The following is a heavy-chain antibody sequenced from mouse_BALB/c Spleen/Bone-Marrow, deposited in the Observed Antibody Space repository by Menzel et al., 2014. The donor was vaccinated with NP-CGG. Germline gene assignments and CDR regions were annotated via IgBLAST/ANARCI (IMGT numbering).Heavy chain of an antibody. Sequence: QVQLQQFGAKLVRPGGSVKISCKGSGYTFTDHAMHWVKRSHAKSLEWIGLISGYYGDAIYNQKFKGKATMTVDKSSSTAYMELARLTSEDSDIYYCSRSGKVRNAVDYWGQGTSV. CDR1: GYTFTDHA. J-gene: IGHJ4*01. CDR3: SRSGKVRNAVDY. CDR2: ISGYYGDA. V-gene: IGHV1S137*01. D-gene: IGHD2-14*01.